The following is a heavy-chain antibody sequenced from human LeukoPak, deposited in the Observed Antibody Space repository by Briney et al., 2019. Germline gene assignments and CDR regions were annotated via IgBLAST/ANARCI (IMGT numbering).Heavy chain of an antibody. CDR2: ITGSSGTI. J-gene: IGHJ4*02. Sequence: GGSLRLSYGASGFIFRDYTMNWFRQAPGKGLEWISYITGSSGTIHYADSVLGRFTVSRDNAKSSLYLQMNSLRAEDTAIYYCAREIVAAGTGDYWGQGTLVIVSS. CDR1: GFIFRDYT. CDR3: AREIVAAGTGDY. V-gene: IGHV3-48*04. D-gene: IGHD6-13*01.